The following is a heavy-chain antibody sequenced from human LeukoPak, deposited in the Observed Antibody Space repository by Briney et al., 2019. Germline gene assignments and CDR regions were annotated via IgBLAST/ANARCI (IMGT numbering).Heavy chain of an antibody. CDR2: INPNSGGT. Sequence: ASVKVSCKASGYTFTGYYMHWVRQAPGQGLEWMGWINPNSGGTNYAQKFQGRVTITADKSTSTAYMELSSLRSEDTAVYYCARGSESYYYDSSGYFGYWGQGTLVTVSS. CDR3: ARGSESYYYDSSGYFGY. CDR1: GYTFTGYY. D-gene: IGHD3-22*01. V-gene: IGHV1-2*02. J-gene: IGHJ4*02.